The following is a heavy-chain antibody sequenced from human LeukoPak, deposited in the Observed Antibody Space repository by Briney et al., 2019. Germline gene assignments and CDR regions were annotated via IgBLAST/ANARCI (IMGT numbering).Heavy chain of an antibody. Sequence: ASVKVSCKASGYTFTGYYMHWVRQAPGQGVEWMGWINPNSGGTNYAQKFQGRVTMTRDTSISTAYMELSRLRSDDTAVYYCARGSDLLWFGEFYFVWGQGTLVTVSS. CDR1: GYTFTGYY. J-gene: IGHJ4*02. CDR3: ARGSDLLWFGEFYFV. CDR2: INPNSGGT. V-gene: IGHV1-2*02. D-gene: IGHD3-10*01.